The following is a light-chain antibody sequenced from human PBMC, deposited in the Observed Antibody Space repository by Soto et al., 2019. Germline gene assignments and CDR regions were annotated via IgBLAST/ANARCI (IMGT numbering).Light chain of an antibody. J-gene: IGKJ2*01. V-gene: IGKV2-30*02. Sequence: DVVMTQSPLSLPVTLGQPASISCRSSQSLVHSDGNTYLNWFQQRPGQSTRRLIYKVSNRDSGVXAXSSGSGSGPDFTLNISRVEAEDFGVYYCMHGTRWVYTFGQGTKLEIK. CDR2: KVS. CDR3: MHGTRWVYT. CDR1: QSLVHSDGNTY.